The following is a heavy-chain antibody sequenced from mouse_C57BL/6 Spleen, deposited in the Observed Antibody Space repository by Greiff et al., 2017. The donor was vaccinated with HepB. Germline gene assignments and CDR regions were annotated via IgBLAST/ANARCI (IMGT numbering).Heavy chain of an antibody. CDR2: ISGGSSTN. J-gene: IGHJ4*01. Sequence: EVQLVESGGGLVKPGGSLKLSCAASGFTFSDYGMHWVRQAPEKGLEWVAYISGGSSTNYYADTVKGRFTISRYNAKNTLFLRMTSLRSEDTAMYYCAIGVDYAMDYWGQGTSVTVSS. V-gene: IGHV5-17*01. CDR3: AIGVDYAMDY. CDR1: GFTFSDYG.